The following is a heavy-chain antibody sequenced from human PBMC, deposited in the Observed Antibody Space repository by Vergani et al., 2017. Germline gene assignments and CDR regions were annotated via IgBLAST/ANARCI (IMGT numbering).Heavy chain of an antibody. D-gene: IGHD3-3*01. V-gene: IGHV1-8*01. J-gene: IGHJ5*02. CDR3: ARGGYYDFWSGYPTWFDP. Sequence: QVQLVQSGAEVKKPGASVKVSCKASGYTFTSYDINWVRQATGQGLEWMGWMNPNSGNTGYAQKFQGRVTMTRNTSISTAYMELSSLRSEDTAVYYCARGGYYDFWSGYPTWFDPWGQGTLVTVSS. CDR1: GYTFTSYD. CDR2: MNPNSGNT.